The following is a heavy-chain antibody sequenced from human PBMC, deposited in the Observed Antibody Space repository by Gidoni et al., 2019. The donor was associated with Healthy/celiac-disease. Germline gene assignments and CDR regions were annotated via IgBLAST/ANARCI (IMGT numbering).Heavy chain of an antibody. J-gene: IGHJ3*02. D-gene: IGHD3-22*01. CDR3: AKDWDTYYYDSSGPDDAFDI. V-gene: IGHV3-23*01. CDR1: GFTFSSEA. CDR2: ISGSGGST. Sequence: EGQLLEAGGGLVEPGGSLRLACAAAGFTFSSEAKSGVRQAPGRGLEWLSAISGSGGSTYYADSVKGRFTISRDNSKNTLYLQMNSLRAEDTAVYYCAKDWDTYYYDSSGPDDAFDIWGQGTMVTVSS.